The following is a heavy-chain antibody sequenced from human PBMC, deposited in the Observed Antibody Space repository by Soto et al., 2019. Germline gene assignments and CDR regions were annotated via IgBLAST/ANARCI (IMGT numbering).Heavy chain of an antibody. J-gene: IGHJ4*02. V-gene: IGHV3-23*01. CDR1: GFTFSSNS. CDR2: VSGRGVTT. Sequence: EVQLLQSGGGLVPPGGSLRLSCAASGFTFSSNSMSWVRQAPGKGLEWVSGVSGRGVTTHYADAVKGRFVISRDNAKNTLYLQMTSLRAEDTAIYYCAKDPLPYGDYVRGVGRIDSWGQGTLVNASS. CDR3: AKDPLPYGDYVRGVGRIDS. D-gene: IGHD4-17*01.